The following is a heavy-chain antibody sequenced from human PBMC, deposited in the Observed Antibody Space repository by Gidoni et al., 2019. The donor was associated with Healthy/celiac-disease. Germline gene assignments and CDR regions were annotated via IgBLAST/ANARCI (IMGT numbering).Heavy chain of an antibody. D-gene: IGHD2-2*01. CDR2: VYYSGST. V-gene: IGHV4-59*11. CDR1: GGSLSSHY. Sequence: QVQLQESGPGLVKPSETLSLTCTVSGGSLSSHYWSWIRQPPGKGLEGVGYVYYSGSTNYNPALKSRVTISGDTSKNQFSLKLSSVTAADTAVYYCARVRHRGYCSSTSCYHWFDPWGQGTLVTVSS. CDR3: ARVRHRGYCSSTSCYHWFDP. J-gene: IGHJ5*02.